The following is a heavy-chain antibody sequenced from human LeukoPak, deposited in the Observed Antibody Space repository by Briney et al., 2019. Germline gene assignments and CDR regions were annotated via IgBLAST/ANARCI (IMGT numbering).Heavy chain of an antibody. D-gene: IGHD3-22*01. CDR3: AKDLAYYYDSRGGYYFDY. Sequence: PGGSLRLSCAASGFTFSSYAMHWVRQAPGKGLEWVAVISYDGSNKYYADSVKGRFTISRDNSKSTLYLQMNSLRAEDTAVYYCAKDLAYYYDSRGGYYFDYWGQGTLVTVSS. V-gene: IGHV3-30*04. J-gene: IGHJ4*02. CDR1: GFTFSSYA. CDR2: ISYDGSNK.